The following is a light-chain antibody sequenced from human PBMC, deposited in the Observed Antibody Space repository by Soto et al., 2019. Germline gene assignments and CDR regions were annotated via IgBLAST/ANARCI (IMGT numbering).Light chain of an antibody. V-gene: IGLV2-8*01. Sequence: QSALTQPPSASGSPGQSVTISCTGTKNDIGVYDFVSWYQHHPGKAPRLIIYEVVQRPSGVPDRFSGSKSGNTASLTVSGLQAEDEAYYYCNSYTRSTTWVFGGGTKLTVL. CDR2: EVV. CDR3: NSYTRSTTWV. CDR1: KNDIGVYDF. J-gene: IGLJ3*02.